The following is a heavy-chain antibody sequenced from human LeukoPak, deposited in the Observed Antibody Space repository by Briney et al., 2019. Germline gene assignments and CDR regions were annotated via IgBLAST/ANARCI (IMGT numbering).Heavy chain of an antibody. CDR3: ARQGDFWSAPGAFDI. J-gene: IGHJ3*02. Sequence: GGSLMISSNGSGDSFSSYCIGWVRQMPGGSLEWMGIIYTGDSDTRYSPSFQGQVTISADKSISTAYLQWSSLKASDTAMYYCARQGDFWSAPGAFDIWGQGTMVTVSS. CDR2: IYTGDSDT. CDR1: GDSFSSYC. V-gene: IGHV5-51*01. D-gene: IGHD3-3*01.